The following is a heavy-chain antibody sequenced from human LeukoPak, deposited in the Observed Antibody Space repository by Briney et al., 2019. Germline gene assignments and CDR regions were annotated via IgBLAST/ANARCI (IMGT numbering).Heavy chain of an antibody. J-gene: IGHJ5*02. D-gene: IGHD1-26*01. CDR3: ARDHRRYSGSYYGWFDP. CDR1: GRTFSSYA. CDR2: IIPIFGTA. Sequence: GSSVKVSCKASGRTFSSYAISWVRQAPGQGLEWMGGIIPIFGTANYAQKFQGRVTITADESTSTAYMELSSLRSEDTAVYYCARDHRRYSGSYYGWFDPWGQGTLVTVSS. V-gene: IGHV1-69*01.